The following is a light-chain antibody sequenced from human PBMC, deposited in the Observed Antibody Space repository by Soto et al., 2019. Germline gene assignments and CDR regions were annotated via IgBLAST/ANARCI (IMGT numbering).Light chain of an antibody. V-gene: IGLV4-60*02. Sequence: QLVLTQSSSASASLGSSVKLTCTLSSGHSSYIIAWHQQQPGKAPRYLMKLEGSGSYNKGSGVPDRFSGSSSGADRYLTISHLQFEDEADYYCDTWDSNTQTVFGGGTELTVL. J-gene: IGLJ3*02. CDR1: SGHSSYI. CDR2: LEGSGSY. CDR3: DTWDSNTQTV.